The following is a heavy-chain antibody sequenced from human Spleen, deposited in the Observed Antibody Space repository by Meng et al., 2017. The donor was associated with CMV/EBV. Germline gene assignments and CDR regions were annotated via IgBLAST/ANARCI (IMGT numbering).Heavy chain of an antibody. CDR1: GASINNGGYY. Sequence: SGASINNGGYYWGWIRQLPGKGLEWIGYIYYSETTSYNPSLKSRATISVDTSEKQFSLKLTSVTAADTAVYYCARAQYHYDSTAYFEYWGQGALVTVSS. CDR3: ARAQYHYDSTAYFEY. D-gene: IGHD3-22*01. CDR2: IYYSETT. J-gene: IGHJ4*02. V-gene: IGHV4-31*02.